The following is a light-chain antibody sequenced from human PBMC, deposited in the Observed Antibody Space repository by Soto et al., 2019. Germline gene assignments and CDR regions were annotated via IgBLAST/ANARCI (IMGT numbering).Light chain of an antibody. J-gene: IGKJ1*01. Sequence: VGDRVTITCRASQSISSWLGWYQQKPGKAPKLLIYKASSLESGVPSRFSGSGSGTEFTLTISSLQPDDFATYYCQQYNSYSGTFGQGTKVDIK. V-gene: IGKV1-5*03. CDR2: KAS. CDR1: QSISSW. CDR3: QQYNSYSGT.